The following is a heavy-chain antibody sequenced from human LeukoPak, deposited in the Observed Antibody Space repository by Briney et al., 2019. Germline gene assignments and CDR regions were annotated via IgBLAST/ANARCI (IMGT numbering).Heavy chain of an antibody. CDR3: ARHTYARPFDS. J-gene: IGHJ4*02. D-gene: IGHD6-6*01. V-gene: IGHV4-59*08. CDR2: IYYSGDP. CDR1: GVSFSSSY. Sequence: SDTLSLTCTVSGVSFSSSYWSWVRQPPGKGLEWVGYIYYSGDPNYNPSLKSRATISVDTSKSQFSLKVSSVTAADTAIYYCARHTYARPFDSWGQGTPVTVSS.